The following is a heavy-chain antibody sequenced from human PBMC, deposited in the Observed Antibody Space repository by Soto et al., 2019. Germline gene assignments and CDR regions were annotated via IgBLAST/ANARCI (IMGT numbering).Heavy chain of an antibody. Sequence: QITLKESGPTLVKPTQTLMLTCTLSGLSLNTRGVGVGWIRQPPGKALEWLALIYWDDDKRYSPSLKSRLTVTKDTSKNQVVLTMTNMDPVDAGTYYCAHTTRDNTRGWFDPWGQGTLVTVSS. CDR3: AHTTRDNTRGWFDP. D-gene: IGHD1-1*01. V-gene: IGHV2-5*02. CDR1: GLSLNTRGVG. CDR2: IYWDDDK. J-gene: IGHJ5*02.